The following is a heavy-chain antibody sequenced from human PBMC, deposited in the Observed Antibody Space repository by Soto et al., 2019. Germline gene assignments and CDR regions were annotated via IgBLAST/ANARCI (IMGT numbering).Heavy chain of an antibody. Sequence: ASVKVSCKASGGTFSSYAISGVRQAPGQGLEWIGGIIPIFGTANYAQKFQGRVTITADESTSTAYMELSSLRSEDTAVYYCASDRSSYNWFERFRRRTLVAICS. J-gene: IGHJ5*02. CDR1: GGTFSSYA. CDR3: ASDRSSYNWFER. D-gene: IGHD5-18*01. CDR2: IIPIFGTA. V-gene: IGHV1-69*13.